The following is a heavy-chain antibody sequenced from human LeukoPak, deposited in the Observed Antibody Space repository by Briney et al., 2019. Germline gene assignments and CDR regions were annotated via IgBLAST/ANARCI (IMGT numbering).Heavy chain of an antibody. CDR2: IKSKTHGGTT. D-gene: IGHD2-8*01. J-gene: IGHJ3*02. V-gene: IGHV3-15*01. CDR3: TTVEYAPFDI. CDR1: GFTFSNAW. Sequence: GGSLRLSCAASGFTFSNAWMSWVRQAPGKGLEWVGLIKSKTHGGTTDYAAPVKGRFTISRDDSRNTLYLQMNSLKTEDTAIYYCTTVEYAPFDIWGQGTVVTVSS.